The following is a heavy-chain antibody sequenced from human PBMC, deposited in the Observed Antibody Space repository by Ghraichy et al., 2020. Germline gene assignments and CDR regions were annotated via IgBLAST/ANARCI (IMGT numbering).Heavy chain of an antibody. V-gene: IGHV3-33*01. J-gene: IGHJ6*02. Sequence: GGSLRLSCAASGFTFSSYAMHWVRQAPGKGLEWVAVIWYDGSNKYYADSVKGRFTISRDNSKNTLYLQMKSLRGEDTAVYYCARDWKGMDVWGQGTTVTVSS. CDR1: GFTFSSYA. CDR3: ARDWKGMDV. D-gene: IGHD1-1*01. CDR2: IWYDGSNK.